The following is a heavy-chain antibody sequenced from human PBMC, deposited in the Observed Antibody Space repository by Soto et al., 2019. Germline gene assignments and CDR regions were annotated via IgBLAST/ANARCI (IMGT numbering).Heavy chain of an antibody. CDR1: GGSVNSFSHY. Sequence: SETLSLTCTVSGGSVNSFSHYWNWIRQPPGKGLEWIGYVYYSGSINYNPSLTSRVTISVDTSKNEFSLNLTSVTAADTAVYYCARDRPAFKSFGSGMDVWGQGTTVTVSS. V-gene: IGHV4-61*01. CDR3: ARDRPAFKSFGSGMDV. CDR2: VYYSGSI. J-gene: IGHJ6*02. D-gene: IGHD3-16*01.